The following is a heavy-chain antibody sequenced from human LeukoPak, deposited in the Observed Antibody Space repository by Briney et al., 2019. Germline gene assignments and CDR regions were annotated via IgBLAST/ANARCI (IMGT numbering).Heavy chain of an antibody. CDR1: GYTFTGYY. D-gene: IGHD5-12*01. CDR2: INPNSGGT. Sequence: ASVKVSCKASGYTFTGYYMHWVRQAPGQGLEWMGWINPNSGGTNYAQKFQGRVTMTRDTSISTAYMELSRLRSDDTAVYYCARIRLRGLPYDAFDIWGQGSMVTVSS. CDR3: ARIRLRGLPYDAFDI. J-gene: IGHJ3*02. V-gene: IGHV1-2*02.